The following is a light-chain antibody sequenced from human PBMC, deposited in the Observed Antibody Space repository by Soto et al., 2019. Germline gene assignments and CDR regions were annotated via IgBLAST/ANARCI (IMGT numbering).Light chain of an antibody. V-gene: IGKV3-11*01. J-gene: IGKJ1*01. CDR1: QSISSY. Sequence: EIVLTQSPATLSLSPGEGATLSCRASQSISSYLAWYQQKPGQAPRLLSYDASSRATGIPARFSGSGSGTDFTLTISSLEPEDFAVYYCQQRSDWPPWTFGQGTKVEIK. CDR3: QQRSDWPPWT. CDR2: DAS.